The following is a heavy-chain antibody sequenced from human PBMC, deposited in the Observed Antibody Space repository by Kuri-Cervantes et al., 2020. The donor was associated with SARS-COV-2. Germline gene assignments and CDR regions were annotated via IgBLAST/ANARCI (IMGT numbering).Heavy chain of an antibody. CDR2: IYYSGST. D-gene: IGHD6-19*01. J-gene: IGHJ4*02. CDR3: ARGIAVAGTFYFDY. V-gene: IGHV4-61*08. CDR1: GGSISSGDYY. Sequence: SETLSLTCTVSGGSISSGDYYWSWIRQPPGKGLEWIGYIYYSGSTNYNPSLKSRVTISVDTSKNQFSLKLSSVTAADTAVYYCARGIAVAGTFYFDYWGQGTLVTVSS.